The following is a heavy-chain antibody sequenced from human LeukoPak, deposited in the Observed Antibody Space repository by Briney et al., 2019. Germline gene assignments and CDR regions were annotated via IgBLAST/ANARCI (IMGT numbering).Heavy chain of an antibody. CDR3: ARDFWSGYSDY. V-gene: IGHV3-21*01. Sequence: GGSLRLSCAASGFSISTYSMDWVRQAPGKGLEWVSSISSTSSYIYYADSVKGRFTISRDNAKNSLYLQMNSLRAEDTAVYYCARDFWSGYSDYWGQGTLVTVSS. CDR1: GFSISTYS. J-gene: IGHJ4*02. D-gene: IGHD3-3*01. CDR2: ISSTSSYI.